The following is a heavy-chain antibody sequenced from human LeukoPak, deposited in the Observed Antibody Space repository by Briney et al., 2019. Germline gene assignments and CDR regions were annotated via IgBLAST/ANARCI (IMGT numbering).Heavy chain of an antibody. CDR1: GFTVSDYS. J-gene: IGHJ4*02. CDR3: AKGRYDSSGHFDS. D-gene: IGHD3-22*01. V-gene: IGHV3-23*01. Sequence: EAGGSLRLSCAASGFTVSDYSMSWVRQAPGKGLEWVSAISGSGSYTDYADSVKGRFTISKDNSKNTLYMRMSSLRAEDTALYYCAKGRYDSSGHFDSWGQGTLVTVSS. CDR2: ISGSGSYT.